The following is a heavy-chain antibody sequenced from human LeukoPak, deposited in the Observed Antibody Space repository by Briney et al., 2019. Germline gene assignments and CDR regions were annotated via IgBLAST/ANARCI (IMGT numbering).Heavy chain of an antibody. CDR3: ARTRRLYCSSTSCHLFDY. CDR1: GGSISSDY. D-gene: IGHD2-2*01. V-gene: IGHV4-59*05. J-gene: IGHJ4*02. CDR2: IYYSGST. Sequence: SETLSLTCTVSGGSISSDYWSWIRQPPGKGLEWIGSIYYSGSTYYNPSLKSRVTISVDTAKNQFSLKLSSVTAADTAVYYCARTRRLYCSSTSCHLFDYWGQGTLVTVSS.